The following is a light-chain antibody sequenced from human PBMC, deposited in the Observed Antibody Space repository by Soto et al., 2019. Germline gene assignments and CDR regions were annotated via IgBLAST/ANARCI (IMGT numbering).Light chain of an antibody. Sequence: QSALTQPASVSGSPGQSITISCTGTSSDVGGYKYVSWYQQHPGKAPKLMMYDGNNRPSGASNRFSGSKSGNTASLTISGLQAEDEADYYCSSYSRSSTLYVFGTGTKLTVL. CDR3: SSYSRSSTLYV. J-gene: IGLJ1*01. CDR1: SSDVGGYKY. CDR2: DGN. V-gene: IGLV2-14*03.